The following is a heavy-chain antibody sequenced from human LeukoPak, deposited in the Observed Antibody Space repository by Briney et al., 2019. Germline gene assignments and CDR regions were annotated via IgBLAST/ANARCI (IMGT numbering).Heavy chain of an antibody. CDR1: GFTFSSYW. CDR3: ARGGGLDV. V-gene: IGHV3-7*03. Sequence: PPGGSLRLSCAASGFTFSSYWMNWARQAPGKGREWVASINHNGNVNYYVDSVKRRFTISRDNAKNSLYLQMRNLRAEDTAVYFCARGGGLDVWGQGATVTVSS. D-gene: IGHD3-16*01. CDR2: INHNGNVN. J-gene: IGHJ6*02.